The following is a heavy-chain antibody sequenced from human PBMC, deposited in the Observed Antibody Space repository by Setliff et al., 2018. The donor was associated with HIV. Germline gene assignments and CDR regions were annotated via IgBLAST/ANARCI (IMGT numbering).Heavy chain of an antibody. CDR1: GYTFTYYG. V-gene: IGHV1-18*01. Sequence: ASVKVSCKASGYTFTYYGISWVRQAPGQGLEWMGWISGYNGNTNFAQKLQGRVTLTTDTSTSTAYMELRSLRPDDTAVYYCARGRAPAYSSGWHSPPYSWGQGTLVTVSS. CDR3: ARGRAPAYSSGWHSPPYS. CDR2: ISGYNGNT. J-gene: IGHJ5*02. D-gene: IGHD6-19*01.